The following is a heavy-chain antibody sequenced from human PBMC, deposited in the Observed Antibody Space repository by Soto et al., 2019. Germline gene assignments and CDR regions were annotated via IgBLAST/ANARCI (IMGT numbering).Heavy chain of an antibody. CDR1: GFTFSIFA. V-gene: IGHV3-23*01. CDR2: IGGGDHDR. CDR3: VKDRMDHNSVWDPFDI. Sequence: GGSLRLSCAASGFTFSIFAMSWVRQAPGKGLEWVSSIGGGDHDRYYTDSVRGRFTISRDNSKNTVFLQMNSLRAEDTAIYYCVKDRMDHNSVWDPFDIWGKGTMVTVSS. J-gene: IGHJ3*02. D-gene: IGHD1-20*01.